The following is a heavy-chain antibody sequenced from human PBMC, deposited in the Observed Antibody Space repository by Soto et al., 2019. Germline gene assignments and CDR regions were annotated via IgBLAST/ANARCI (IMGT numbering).Heavy chain of an antibody. CDR1: RVSISDYY. V-gene: IGHV4-59*08. D-gene: IGHD2-8*02. Sequence: SETLSLTCTVSRVSISDYYWTWIRQPPGKGLEWIGNIYYTGSTNYNPSLNSRPTISVDMSKKQYSLKLNFLTAADTAFFYCATQRLCTGGHCWNWFDPWGQGTLVIVSS. CDR3: ATQRLCTGGHCWNWFDP. CDR2: IYYTGST. J-gene: IGHJ5*02.